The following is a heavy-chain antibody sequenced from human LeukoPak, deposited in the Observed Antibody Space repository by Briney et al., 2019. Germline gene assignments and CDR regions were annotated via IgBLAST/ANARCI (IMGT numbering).Heavy chain of an antibody. CDR2: IYYSGGT. D-gene: IGHD1-26*01. V-gene: IGHV4-39*01. Sequence: SETLSLTCIVSGSSISRSNYHWGWIRQSPGKGLEWIGSIYYSGGTYYNPSLKSRVTISVDTSKNQFSLNLSSVTAADTAVYYCARPNGRELFAFDIWGQGTMVTVSS. J-gene: IGHJ3*02. CDR3: ARPNGRELFAFDI. CDR1: GSSISRSNYH.